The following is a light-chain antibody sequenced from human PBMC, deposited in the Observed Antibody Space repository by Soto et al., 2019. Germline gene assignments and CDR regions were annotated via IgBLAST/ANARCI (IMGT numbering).Light chain of an antibody. CDR2: DAA. Sequence: DIVLTQSRATLSLYPGRRPTLSSRAGQRVSRYLAWYQKKPAQAPRILXYDAANRATGVPARFSRGGSCGNLALTISSLETEDFAVYYYQQRSNCHRVTFGQGTRLDIK. CDR3: QQRSNCHRVT. CDR1: QRVSRY. J-gene: IGKJ5*01. V-gene: IGKV3-11*02.